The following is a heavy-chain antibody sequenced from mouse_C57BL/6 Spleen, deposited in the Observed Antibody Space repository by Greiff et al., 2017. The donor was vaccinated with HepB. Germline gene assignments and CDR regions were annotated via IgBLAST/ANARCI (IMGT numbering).Heavy chain of an antibody. CDR3: ARDHEDYAMDY. J-gene: IGHJ4*01. CDR2: INPSSGYT. V-gene: IGHV1-7*01. CDR1: GYTFTSYW. Sequence: VQLQESGAELAKPGASVKLSCKASGYTFTSYWMHWVKQRPGQGLEWIGYINPSSGYTKYNQKFKAKATLTADKSSSTAYMQLSSLTYEDSAVYYCARDHEDYAMDYWGQGTSVTVAS.